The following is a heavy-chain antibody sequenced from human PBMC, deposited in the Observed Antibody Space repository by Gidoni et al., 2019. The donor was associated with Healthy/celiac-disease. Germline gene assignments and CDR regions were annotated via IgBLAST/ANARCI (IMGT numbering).Heavy chain of an antibody. J-gene: IGHJ4*02. CDR2: IKQDGSEK. CDR1: GLTFARYR. V-gene: IGHV3-7*01. Sequence: EVQLVESGGGLVQPGGSLRLSCAASGLTFARYRMSWVRQAPGKGLGWVANIKQDGSEKYYVDSVKGRFTISRDNAKNSLYLQMNSLRAEDTAVYYCARDLTGYCSGGSCYENDYWGQGTLVTVSS. CDR3: ARDLTGYCSGGSCYENDY. D-gene: IGHD2-15*01.